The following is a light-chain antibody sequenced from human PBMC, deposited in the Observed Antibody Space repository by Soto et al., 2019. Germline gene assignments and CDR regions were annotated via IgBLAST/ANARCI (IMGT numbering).Light chain of an antibody. CDR2: EVS. Sequence: QSVLTQPASVSGSPGQSITISCTGTSSDVGAYNYVSWYQQHPGRAPKLLIYEVSNRPSGVSNRFSGSKSDNTASLTISGLQAEDEADYYCSSYTTTVTLYVFGTGTRSPS. J-gene: IGLJ1*01. CDR3: SSYTTTVTLYV. V-gene: IGLV2-14*01. CDR1: SSDVGAYNY.